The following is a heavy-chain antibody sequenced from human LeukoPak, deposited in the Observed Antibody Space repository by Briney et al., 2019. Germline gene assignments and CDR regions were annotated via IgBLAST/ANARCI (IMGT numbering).Heavy chain of an antibody. CDR2: IDTSGRT. CDR1: GGSISSCSYY. V-gene: IGHV4-61*02. Sequence: SQTLSLTCTVSGGSISSCSYYWSWIRQPAGKGLEWSGRIDTSGRTNYNPSLKSRVNISESPSQNQFSLEIVSVTAAATALYSCARGVYYFDYWGQRTLVTVSS. J-gene: IGHJ4*02. CDR3: ARGVYYFDY. D-gene: IGHD5/OR15-5a*01.